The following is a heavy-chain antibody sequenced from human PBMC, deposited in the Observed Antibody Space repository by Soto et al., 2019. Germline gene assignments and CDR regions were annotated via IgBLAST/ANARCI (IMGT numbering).Heavy chain of an antibody. CDR2: ISYDGSNK. CDR3: AKDFRHVPYGMDV. Sequence: PGGSLRLSCAASGFTFSSYGMHWVRQAPGKGLEWVAVISYDGSNKYYTDSVKGRFTISRDNSKNTLYLQMNSLRAEDTAVYYCAKDFRHVPYGMDVWGQGTTVTVSS. V-gene: IGHV3-30*18. CDR1: GFTFSSYG. J-gene: IGHJ6*02.